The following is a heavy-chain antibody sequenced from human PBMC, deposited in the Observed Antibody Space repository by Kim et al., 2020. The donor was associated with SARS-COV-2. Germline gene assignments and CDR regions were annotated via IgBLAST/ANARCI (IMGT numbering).Heavy chain of an antibody. CDR2: ISSSSSTI. CDR3: VRDQRRPDTGYCSSTSSYRLYYYYSGMDV. D-gene: IGHD2-2*02. CDR1: GFTFSSYS. J-gene: IGHJ6*02. V-gene: IGHV3-48*02. Sequence: GGSLRLSCAASGFTFSSYSMNWVRQAPGKGLEWVSYISSSSSTIYYADSVKGRFTISRDNAKNSLYLQMNSLRDEDTAVYYCVRDQRRPDTGYCSSTSSYRLYYYYSGMDVWGQGTTVTVSS.